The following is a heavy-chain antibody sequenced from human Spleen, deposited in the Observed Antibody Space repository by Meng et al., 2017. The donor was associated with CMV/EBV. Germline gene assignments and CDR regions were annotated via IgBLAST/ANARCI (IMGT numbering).Heavy chain of an antibody. CDR1: GFTVSTNY. Sequence: GGSLRLSCAASGFTVSTNYMSWVRQAPGKGLEWVGFIRSKAYGGTTEYAASVKGRFTISRDDSKSIAYLQMNSLKTEDTAVYYCTRGVAELDYWGQGTLVTVSS. J-gene: IGHJ4*02. CDR2: IRSKAYGGTT. CDR3: TRGVAELDY. D-gene: IGHD1-26*01. V-gene: IGHV3-49*04.